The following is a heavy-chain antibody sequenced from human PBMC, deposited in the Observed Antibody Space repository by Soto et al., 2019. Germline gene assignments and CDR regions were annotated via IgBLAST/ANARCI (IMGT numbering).Heavy chain of an antibody. V-gene: IGHV1-18*01. CDR3: ERDAPPADY. Sequence: VSVKVSCKASGYTFISDAISWMRHAPGEGLEWMGWISAYNGKSNYAQKCQARATISTDRSTSTAYMELRSVNSHDAAVYHCERDAPPADYSG. CDR1: GYTFISDA. J-gene: IGHJ4*01. CDR2: ISAYNGKS.